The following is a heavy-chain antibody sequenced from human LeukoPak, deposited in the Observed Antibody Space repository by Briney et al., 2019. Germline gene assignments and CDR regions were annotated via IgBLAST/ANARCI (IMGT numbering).Heavy chain of an antibody. Sequence: SETLSLTCTVSGGSISSYYWSWIRQSPGKGLECIGYIHYTGSTNYNPSLKSRVTISVDTSKNQFSLNLTSVTAADTAVYYCARFTPQGYGWGGYNRFDRWGQGTPVTVSS. V-gene: IGHV4-59*01. CDR2: IHYTGST. CDR1: GGSISSYY. CDR3: ARFTPQGYGWGGYNRFDR. D-gene: IGHD3-16*01. J-gene: IGHJ5*02.